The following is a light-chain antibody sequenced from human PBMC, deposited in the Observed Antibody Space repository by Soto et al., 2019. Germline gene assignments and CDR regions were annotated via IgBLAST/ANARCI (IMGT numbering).Light chain of an antibody. CDR2: STN. V-gene: IGLV8-61*01. CDR1: SGSVSTSYY. CDR3: VLYMGSGIPV. Sequence: QTVVTQEPSFSVSPGRTVTLTCGLSSGSVSTSYYPSWYQQTPGQAPRTLIYSTNTRSSGVPDRFSGSILGNKAALTITGAQADDESDYYCVLYMGSGIPVFGGGTQLTVL. J-gene: IGLJ3*02.